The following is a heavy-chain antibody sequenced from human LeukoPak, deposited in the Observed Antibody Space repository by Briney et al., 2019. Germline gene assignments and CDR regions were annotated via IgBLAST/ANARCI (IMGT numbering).Heavy chain of an antibody. V-gene: IGHV4-34*12. CDR2: ILHSGNT. Sequence: RSSETLSLTCAVYNGSFSGYLWSWIRQPPGRGLEWIGNILHSGNTNYNPSLESRVTISVDTSKNQFSLKLSSVTAADTAVYYCARQEYSSGWTFDYWGQGTLVTVSS. CDR3: ARQEYSSGWTFDY. J-gene: IGHJ4*02. CDR1: NGSFSGYL. D-gene: IGHD6-19*01.